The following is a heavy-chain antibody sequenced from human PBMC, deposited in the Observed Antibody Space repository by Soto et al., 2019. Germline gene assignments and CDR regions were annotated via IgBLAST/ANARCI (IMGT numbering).Heavy chain of an antibody. J-gene: IGHJ5*02. V-gene: IGHV1-69*13. CDR3: ASNPGTTEGRFDP. Sequence: SVKVSCKASGGTFSSYAIGWVRQAPGQGLEWMGGIIPIFGTASYAQKFQGRVTITADESTSTAYMELSSLRSEDTAVYYCASNPGTTEGRFDPWGQGTLVTVSS. CDR2: IIPIFGTA. D-gene: IGHD1-1*01. CDR1: GGTFSSYA.